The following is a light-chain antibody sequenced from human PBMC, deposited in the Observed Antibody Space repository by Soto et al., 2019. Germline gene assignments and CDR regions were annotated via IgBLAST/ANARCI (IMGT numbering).Light chain of an antibody. J-gene: IGLJ1*01. CDR1: SSDVVGYNY. CDR2: DVS. Sequence: SVLTQPASVSGAPGQSLTISCTGTSSDVVGYNYVSWYQQHPGKAPKLMIYDVSDRPSGVSNRFSASKSGNTASLTISGLQAEDEADYYCCSYTSSSTPWVFGTGTKVTVL. CDR3: CSYTSSSTPWV. V-gene: IGLV2-14*03.